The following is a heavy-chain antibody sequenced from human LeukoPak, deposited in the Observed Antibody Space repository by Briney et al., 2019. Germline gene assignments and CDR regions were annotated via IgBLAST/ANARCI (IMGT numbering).Heavy chain of an antibody. J-gene: IGHJ6*02. D-gene: IGHD2-21*02. CDR1: GYTFTGYY. V-gene: IGHV1-69*13. CDR2: IIPIFGTA. CDR3: ARDREVVTGYGMDV. Sequence: SVKVSCKASGYTFTGYYMHWVRQAPGQGLEWMGGIIPIFGTANYAQKFQGRVTITADESTSTAYMELSSLRSEDTAVYYCARDREVVTGYGMDVWGQGTTVTVSS.